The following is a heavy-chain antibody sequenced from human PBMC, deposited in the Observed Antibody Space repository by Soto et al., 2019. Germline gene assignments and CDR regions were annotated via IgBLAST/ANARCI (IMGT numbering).Heavy chain of an antibody. J-gene: IGHJ4*02. Sequence: ASVKVSCKASGYTFTSYGITWVRQAPGQGLEWMGWIGVYYGKTDYPQKVQGRITMTTDTSTSTAYMELKTLRSDDTAVYYCARDRDDGSGYYRIFDYWGQGTLVTVSS. CDR2: IGVYYGKT. V-gene: IGHV1-18*01. D-gene: IGHD3-22*01. CDR1: GYTFTSYG. CDR3: ARDRDDGSGYYRIFDY.